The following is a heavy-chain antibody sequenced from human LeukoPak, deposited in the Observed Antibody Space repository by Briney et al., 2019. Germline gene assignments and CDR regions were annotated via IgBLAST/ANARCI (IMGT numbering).Heavy chain of an antibody. Sequence: SETLSLTYTVSGGSISSSSYYWGWIRQPPGKGLEWIGSIYYSGSTYYNPSLKSRVTISVDTSKNQFSLKLSSVTAADTAVYYCASLDNLDKSHSNDYWGQGTLVTVSS. CDR2: IYYSGST. V-gene: IGHV4-39*01. CDR3: ASLDNLDKSHSNDY. D-gene: IGHD2-15*01. J-gene: IGHJ4*02. CDR1: GGSISSSSYY.